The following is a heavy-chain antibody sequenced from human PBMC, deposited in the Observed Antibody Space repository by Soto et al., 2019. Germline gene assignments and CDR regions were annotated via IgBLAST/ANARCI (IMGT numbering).Heavy chain of an antibody. CDR3: AMGGGYDTFDF. CDR1: GVPMSDGGYS. V-gene: IGHV4-30-2*06. J-gene: IGHJ4*02. D-gene: IGHD3-3*01. Sequence: PSETLSLTCSVSGVPMSDGGYSWSWIRQSPGKGLDWLVYISHLETTYYNPFFKSRLSLSIDRTRNQFSLSLSSMTAADEAVYYCAMGGGYDTFDFWGQGTQVTVSS. CDR2: ISHLETT.